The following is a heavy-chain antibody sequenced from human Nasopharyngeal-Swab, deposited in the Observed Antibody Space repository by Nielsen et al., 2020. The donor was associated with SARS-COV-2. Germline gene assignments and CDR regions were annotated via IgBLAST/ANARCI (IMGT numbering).Heavy chain of an antibody. Sequence: GESLKISCTTSGFSFGEYAMTWVRQAPGKGLEWVGFIRTKDFGGTTEYAASVKGRVSISRDNSRGVAYLQLNSLNTEDTAIYYCTRDRRSYYYDSSGFHYWGQGTLVTVSS. D-gene: IGHD3-22*01. CDR2: IRTKDFGGTT. CDR1: GFSFGEYA. V-gene: IGHV3-49*04. CDR3: TRDRRSYYYDSSGFHY. J-gene: IGHJ4*02.